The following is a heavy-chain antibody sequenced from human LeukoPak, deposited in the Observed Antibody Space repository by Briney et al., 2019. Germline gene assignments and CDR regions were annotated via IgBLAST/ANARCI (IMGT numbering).Heavy chain of an antibody. J-gene: IGHJ4*02. CDR2: ISGSGGST. D-gene: IGHD3-16*02. CDR1: GFTFSSYA. V-gene: IGHV3-23*01. CDR3: AKVYRYDYVWGSYRLQLDYFDY. Sequence: GGSLRLSCAASGFTFSSYAMSWVRQAPGKGLEWVSAISGSGGSTYYADSVKGRFTISRDNSKNTLYLQMNSLRAEDTAVYYCAKVYRYDYVWGSYRLQLDYFDYWGQGTLVTVSP.